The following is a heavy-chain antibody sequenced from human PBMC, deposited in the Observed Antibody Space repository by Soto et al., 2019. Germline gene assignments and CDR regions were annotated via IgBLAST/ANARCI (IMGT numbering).Heavy chain of an antibody. D-gene: IGHD3-3*01. V-gene: IGHV3-23*01. CDR2: ISGSGGST. J-gene: IGHJ5*02. CDR3: AKTFYAYWSGYQNWFDH. Sequence: GGSRRLSCSASGFTFSSYAMSWVRQAPGKGLEWVSGISGSGGSTYYADSVKGRFTISRDNSKNTLYLQMNSLRAEDTAVYYCAKTFYAYWSGYQNWFDHGGQGTLVTSPQ. CDR1: GFTFSSYA.